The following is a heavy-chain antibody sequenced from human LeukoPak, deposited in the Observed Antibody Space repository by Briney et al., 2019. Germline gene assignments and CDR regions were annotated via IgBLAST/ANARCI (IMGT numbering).Heavy chain of an antibody. Sequence: GGSRRLSCAASGFTVSSNYMSWVRQAPGKGLEWVSGINRNGGSTDYADSVKGRFTISRDNAKNSHFLQMNSLRVEDTALYYCARGFRNGPFDCWGQGTLVTVSS. D-gene: IGHD2-8*01. J-gene: IGHJ4*02. CDR2: INRNGGST. CDR3: ARGFRNGPFDC. CDR1: GFTVSSNY. V-gene: IGHV3-20*04.